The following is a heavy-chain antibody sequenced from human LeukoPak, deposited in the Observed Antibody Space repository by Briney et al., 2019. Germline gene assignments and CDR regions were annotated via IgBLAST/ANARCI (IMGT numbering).Heavy chain of an antibody. CDR3: ARGQPRGYSYGYGSHYYYGMDV. CDR1: GGSFSGYY. V-gene: IGHV4-34*01. Sequence: PSETLSLTCAVYGGSFSGYYWSWIRQPPGKGLEWIGEINHSGSANYNPSLKSRVTISVDTSKNQFSLKLSSVTAADTAVYYCARGQPRGYSYGYGSHYYYGMDVWGQGTTVTVSS. J-gene: IGHJ6*02. D-gene: IGHD5-18*01. CDR2: INHSGSA.